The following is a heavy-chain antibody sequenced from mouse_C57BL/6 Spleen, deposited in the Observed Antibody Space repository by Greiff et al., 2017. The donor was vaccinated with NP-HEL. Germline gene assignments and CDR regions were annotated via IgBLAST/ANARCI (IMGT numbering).Heavy chain of an antibody. V-gene: IGHV1-64*01. CDR1: GYPFTSYW. Sequence: QVQLKQPGAELVKPGASVKLSCKASGYPFTSYWMPWVKQRPGQGLEWIGMFHPTSGSTTYNETFKSKANLTVDKSSSTAYMQLSSLTSEDSAVYYCARSPRRDYAMDYWGQGTSVTVSS. CDR2: FHPTSGST. J-gene: IGHJ4*01. CDR3: ARSPRRDYAMDY.